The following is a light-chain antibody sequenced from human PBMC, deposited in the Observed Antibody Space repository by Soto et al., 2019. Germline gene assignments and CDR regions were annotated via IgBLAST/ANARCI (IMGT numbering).Light chain of an antibody. V-gene: IGKV1-12*01. Sequence: IHMTHSPSTLSASVLYGGTITFLSSQIISSWLALYQQKPGKAPKLLIYAASSLQSGVPSRFSGSGSGTDFTLTISSLQPEDFATYYCQQGNTFPLTFGGGTKVDI. J-gene: IGKJ4*01. CDR3: QQGNTFPLT. CDR1: QIISSW. CDR2: AAS.